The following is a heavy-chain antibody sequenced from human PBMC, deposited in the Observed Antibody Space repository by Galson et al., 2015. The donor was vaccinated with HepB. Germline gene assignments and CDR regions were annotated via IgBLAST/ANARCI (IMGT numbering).Heavy chain of an antibody. V-gene: IGHV1-69*02. J-gene: IGHJ4*02. CDR1: GGTFSSYT. CDR2: IIPILGIA. D-gene: IGHD5-12*01. CDR3: ASLGSGYDSDLDY. Sequence: SVKVSCKASGGTFSSYTISWVRQAPGQGLEWMGRIIPILGIANYAQKFQGRVTITADKSTSTAYMELSSLRSEDTAVYYCASLGSGYDSDLDYWGQGTLVTVSS.